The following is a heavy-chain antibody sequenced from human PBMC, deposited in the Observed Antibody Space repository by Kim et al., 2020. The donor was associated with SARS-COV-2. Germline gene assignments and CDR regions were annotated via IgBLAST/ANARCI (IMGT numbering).Heavy chain of an antibody. D-gene: IGHD1-26*01. V-gene: IGHV3-23*01. CDR1: GFTFSSYA. CDR3: AKEEVGPTGGPYYYGMDV. J-gene: IGHJ6*02. CDR2: ISGSGGST. Sequence: GGSLRLSCAASGFTFSSYAMSWVRQAPGKGLEWVSAISGSGGSTYYADSVKGRFTISRDNSKNTLHLQMNSLRAEDTAVYYCAKEEVGPTGGPYYYGMDVWGQGTTVTVSS.